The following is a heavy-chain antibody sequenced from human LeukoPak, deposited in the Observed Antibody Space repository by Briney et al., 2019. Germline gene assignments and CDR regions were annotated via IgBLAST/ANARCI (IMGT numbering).Heavy chain of an antibody. CDR2: MHYSGST. CDR1: GDSISSSSYS. D-gene: IGHD2-8*01. J-gene: IGHJ1*01. V-gene: IGHV4-39*01. Sequence: SETLSLTCTVSGDSISSSSYSWGWIRQSPGKGLEWIGRMHYSGSTSYNPSLKSRVTISVDTSKKQFSLQLSSVTAADTAFFQAEDRIRYCSNGVCYKYFHHWGQGTLVTVSS. CDR3: EDRIRYCSNGVCYKYFHH.